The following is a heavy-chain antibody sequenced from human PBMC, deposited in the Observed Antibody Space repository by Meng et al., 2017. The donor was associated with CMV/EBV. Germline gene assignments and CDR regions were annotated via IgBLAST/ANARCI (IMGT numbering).Heavy chain of an antibody. Sequence: GESLKISCAASGFTFDDYTMHWVRQAPGKGLEWVSLISWDGGSTYYADSVKGRFTISIDNSKNSLYLQMNSLRTEDTALYYCAKDNYTAMVSGMDVWGQGTTVTVSS. CDR1: GFTFDDYT. CDR2: ISWDGGST. CDR3: AKDNYTAMVSGMDV. J-gene: IGHJ6*02. D-gene: IGHD5-18*01. V-gene: IGHV3-43*01.